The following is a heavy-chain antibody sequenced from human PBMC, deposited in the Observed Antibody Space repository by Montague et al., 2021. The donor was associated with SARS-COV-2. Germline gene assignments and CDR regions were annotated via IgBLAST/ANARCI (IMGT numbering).Heavy chain of an antibody. Sequence: SETLSLTCTVSGDSVSSTTYYWAWIRQPPGKGLEYIGTIYYSGSXYYNPSLKSRVAMSVDTSKNQCSLKLDSVTAADTAVYYCARVGGGRTFYYWGQGILVTVSS. CDR1: GDSVSSTTYY. CDR3: ARVGGGRTFYY. CDR2: IYYSGSX. V-gene: IGHV4-39*07. D-gene: IGHD3-16*01. J-gene: IGHJ4*02.